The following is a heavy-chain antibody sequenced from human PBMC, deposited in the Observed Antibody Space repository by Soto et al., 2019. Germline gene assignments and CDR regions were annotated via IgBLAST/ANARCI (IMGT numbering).Heavy chain of an antibody. J-gene: IGHJ4*02. CDR2: INPNSGGT. Sequence: ASVKVSCKASGYTFTSYYMHWVRKAPGQGLEWMGWINPNSGGTNYAQKFQGWVTMTRDTSISTAYMELSRLRSDDTAVYYCARASLDDYYDSSGPRGGDFDYWGQGTLVTVSS. V-gene: IGHV1-2*04. D-gene: IGHD3-22*01. CDR3: ARASLDDYYDSSGPRGGDFDY. CDR1: GYTFTSYY.